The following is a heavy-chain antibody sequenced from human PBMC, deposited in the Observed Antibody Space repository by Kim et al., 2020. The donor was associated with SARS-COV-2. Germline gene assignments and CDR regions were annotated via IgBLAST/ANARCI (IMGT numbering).Heavy chain of an antibody. D-gene: IGHD3-22*01. V-gene: IGHV4-31*02. CDR3: ARGGGQDDSSGYYSS. Sequence: PSLKSRVTISVDTSKNQFSLKLSSVTAADTAVYYCARGGGQDDSSGYYSSWGQGTLVTVSS. J-gene: IGHJ4*02.